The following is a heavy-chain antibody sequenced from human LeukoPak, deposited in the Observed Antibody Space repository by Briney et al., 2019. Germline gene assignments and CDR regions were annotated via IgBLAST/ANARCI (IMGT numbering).Heavy chain of an antibody. D-gene: IGHD3-22*01. V-gene: IGHV3-23*01. CDR1: GFTFSTYA. CDR2: ITSSGEST. J-gene: IGHJ4*02. CDR3: AKDRPNYYGSNGHYYRRDGDY. Sequence: GESLKISCAASGFTFSTYAMSWIRQAPGKGLEWVSSITSSGESTYYAGSVKGQFTISRDNSKNTVYLQMNSLRAEDTAVYYCAKDRPNYYGSNGHYYRRDGDYWGQGTLVTVSS.